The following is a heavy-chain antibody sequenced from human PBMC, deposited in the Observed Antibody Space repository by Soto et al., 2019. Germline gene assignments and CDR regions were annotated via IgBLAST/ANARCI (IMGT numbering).Heavy chain of an antibody. J-gene: IGHJ4*02. V-gene: IGHV1-3*01. CDR2: INAGNGNT. CDR1: GYTFTSYA. Sequence: ASVQVSCKASGYTFTSYAMHWVRQAPGQRLEWMGWINAGNGNTKYSQKFQGRVTITRDTSASTAYMELSSLRSEDTAVYYCARASRGSSWFYYWGQGTLVTVSS. CDR3: ARASRGSSWFYY. D-gene: IGHD6-13*01.